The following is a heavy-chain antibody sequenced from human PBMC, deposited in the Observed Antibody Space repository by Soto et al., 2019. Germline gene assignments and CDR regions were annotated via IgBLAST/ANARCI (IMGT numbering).Heavy chain of an antibody. CDR1: GLIFDDFA. CDR3: TKVGGLYDFWSGPLHFDL. D-gene: IGHD3-3*01. Sequence: EAQLVESGGGLVQPGRSLRLSCVGSGLIFDDFAIHWVRQAPGKGLEWVSGISWNSDSIGYADSVKGRFTISRDNAKNALYLQMNSLRVEDTALYYCTKVGGLYDFWSGPLHFDLWGQGTLVTVSS. J-gene: IGHJ4*02. CDR2: ISWNSDSI. V-gene: IGHV3-9*01.